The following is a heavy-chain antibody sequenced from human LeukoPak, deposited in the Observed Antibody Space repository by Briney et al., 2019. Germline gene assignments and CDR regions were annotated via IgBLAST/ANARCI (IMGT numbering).Heavy chain of an antibody. CDR3: ARRTVAGAPFDY. V-gene: IGHV4-59*01. J-gene: IGHJ4*02. CDR1: GGSISSYY. D-gene: IGHD6-19*01. CDR2: IYYSGST. Sequence: SETLSLTCTVSGGSISSYYWSWIRQPPGKGLEWIGYIYYSGSTNYNPSLKSRVTISVDTSKNQFSLKLSSVTAADTAVYYCARRTVAGAPFDYSGQGTLVTVSS.